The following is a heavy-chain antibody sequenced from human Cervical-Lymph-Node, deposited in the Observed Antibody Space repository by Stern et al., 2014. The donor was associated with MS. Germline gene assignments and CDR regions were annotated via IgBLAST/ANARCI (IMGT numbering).Heavy chain of an antibody. CDR1: GGSISSISYY. D-gene: IGHD4-17*01. J-gene: IGHJ4*02. CDR3: ASSGDYFVY. V-gene: IGHV4-39*01. CDR2: IYYSGST. Sequence: VQLVESGPGLVKPSETLSLTCTVSGGSISSISYYWGWIRQPPGKGLEWIGSIYYSGSTYYDPSLKSRVTIPVDTPKTQFPLKLRSVTAADTAVYYCASSGDYFVYWGQGTLVTVSS.